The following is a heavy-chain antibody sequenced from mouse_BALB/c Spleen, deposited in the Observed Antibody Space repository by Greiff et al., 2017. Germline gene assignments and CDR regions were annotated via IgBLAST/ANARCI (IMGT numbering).Heavy chain of an antibody. D-gene: IGHD2-14*01. CDR2: IYPGNVNT. Sequence: QVQLQQSGPELVKPGASVRISCKASGYTFTSYYIHWVKQRPGQGLEWIGWIYPGNVNTKYNEKFKGKATLTADKSSSTAYMQLSSLTSEDSAVYFCARRGERYDVDWFAYWGQGTLVTVSA. J-gene: IGHJ3*01. CDR1: GYTFTSYY. CDR3: ARRGERYDVDWFAY. V-gene: IGHV1S56*01.